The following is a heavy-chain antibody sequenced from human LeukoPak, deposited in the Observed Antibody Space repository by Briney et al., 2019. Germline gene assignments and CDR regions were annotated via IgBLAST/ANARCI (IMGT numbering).Heavy chain of an antibody. CDR2: MNPNSGNT. V-gene: IGHV1-8*01. J-gene: IGHJ6*02. Sequence: ASVKVSCKASGYTFTSYDINWVRQATGQGLEWMGWMNPNSGNTGYAQKFQGRVTMTRNTSISTAYMELSSLRSEDTAVYYCARGGSYGSGSYPHYYYYGMDVWGQGTTVTVSS. CDR1: GYTFTSYD. D-gene: IGHD3-10*01. CDR3: ARGGSYGSGSYPHYYYYGMDV.